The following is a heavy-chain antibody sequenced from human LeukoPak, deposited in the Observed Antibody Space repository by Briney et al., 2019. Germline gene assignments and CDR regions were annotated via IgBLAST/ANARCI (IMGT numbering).Heavy chain of an antibody. V-gene: IGHV3-53*01. CDR2: IYSGGST. CDR1: GFTVSSNY. CDR3: ARGAPLPYYYDSSGYPEGYFDY. D-gene: IGHD3-22*01. J-gene: IGHJ4*02. Sequence: GGSLRLSCEASGFTVSSNYMSWVRQAQGKGLEGVSVIYSGGSTYYADSVRGRFTISRDNSKNTLYLQMNSLRAEDTAVYYCARGAPLPYYYDSSGYPEGYFDYWGQGTLVTVSS.